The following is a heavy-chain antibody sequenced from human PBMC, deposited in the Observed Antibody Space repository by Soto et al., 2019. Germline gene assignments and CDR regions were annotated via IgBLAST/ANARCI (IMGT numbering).Heavy chain of an antibody. D-gene: IGHD3-10*01. Sequence: SGPTLVNPTQTLTLTCTFSGFSLSTSGMCVSWIRQPPGKALEWLALIDWDDDKYYSTSLKTRLTISKDTSKNQVVLTMPNMEPVDTAAYYWAVMFSLSVRGAGRGPSTPFDDGFDIWGQGTMVTVSS. CDR1: GFSLSTSGMC. CDR3: AVMFSLSVRGAGRGPSTPFDDGFDI. V-gene: IGHV2-70*01. CDR2: IDWDDDK. J-gene: IGHJ6*02.